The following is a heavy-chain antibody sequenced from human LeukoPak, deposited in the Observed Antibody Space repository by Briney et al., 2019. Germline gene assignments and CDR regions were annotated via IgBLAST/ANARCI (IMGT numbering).Heavy chain of an antibody. Sequence: GESLKISCKASGYNFTSYWIAWVRQMPGKGLEWMGIFYPDDSETRYSPSFQGRVTISADKSTSAAYLQWTSLKASDTAMYYCANSVAVAGTALDYWGQGTLVTVSS. CDR3: ANSVAVAGTALDY. CDR2: FYPDDSET. D-gene: IGHD6-19*01. CDR1: GYNFTSYW. V-gene: IGHV5-51*01. J-gene: IGHJ4*02.